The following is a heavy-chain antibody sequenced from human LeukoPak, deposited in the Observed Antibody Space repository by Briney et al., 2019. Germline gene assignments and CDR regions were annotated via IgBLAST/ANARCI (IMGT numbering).Heavy chain of an antibody. CDR2: IYYSGST. J-gene: IGHJ4*02. V-gene: IGHV4-39*07. CDR1: GGSISSSSYY. CDR3: ARGRGEVYYFDY. Sequence: SETLSLTCTVSGGSISSSSYYWGWIRQPPGKGLEWIGSIYYSGSTNYNPSLKSRVTISVDTSKNQFSLKLSSVTAADTAVYYCARGRGEVYYFDYWGQGTLVTVSS.